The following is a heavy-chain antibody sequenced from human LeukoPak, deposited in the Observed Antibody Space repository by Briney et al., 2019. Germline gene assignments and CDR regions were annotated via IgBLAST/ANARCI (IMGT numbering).Heavy chain of an antibody. J-gene: IGHJ4*02. V-gene: IGHV3-66*02. CDR1: GFIVSNNY. D-gene: IGHD1-26*01. CDR2: IYSDGTT. CDR3: ARSWDARLNFDY. Sequence: GGSLRLSCAASGFIVSNNYLNWVRQAPGKGLEWVSVIYSDGTTYYADSVKDRFTISRDNSKNTVWLQMNSLRIEDTAVYYCARSWDARLNFDYWGQGTPVTVSS.